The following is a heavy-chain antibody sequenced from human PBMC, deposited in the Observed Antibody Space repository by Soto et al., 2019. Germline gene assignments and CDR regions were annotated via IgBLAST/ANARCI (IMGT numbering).Heavy chain of an antibody. D-gene: IGHD3-10*01. V-gene: IGHV1-69*13. CDR1: GGTFSSYA. J-gene: IGHJ4*02. CDR3: ARYYGSGYYFDY. Sequence: ASVKVSCKASGGTFSSYAISWVRQAPGQGLEWMGGIIPIFGTANYAQKFQGRVTITADESTSTAYMELSSLRSEDTAVYYCARYYGSGYYFDYWGQGTLVTVSS. CDR2: IIPIFGTA.